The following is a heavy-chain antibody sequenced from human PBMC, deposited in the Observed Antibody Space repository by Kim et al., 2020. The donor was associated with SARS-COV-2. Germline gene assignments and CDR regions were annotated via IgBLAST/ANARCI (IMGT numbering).Heavy chain of an antibody. V-gene: IGHV4-34*01. CDR3: ARGRRSYDFWGGYYNLNWFDP. CDR1: GGSFSGYY. D-gene: IGHD3-3*01. CDR2: INHSGST. Sequence: SETLSLTCAVYGGSFSGYYWSWIRQPPGKGLEWIGEINHSGSTNYNPSLKSRVTISVDTSKNQFSLKLSSVTAADTAVYYCARGRRSYDFWGGYYNLNWFDPWGQGTLVTVSS. J-gene: IGHJ5*02.